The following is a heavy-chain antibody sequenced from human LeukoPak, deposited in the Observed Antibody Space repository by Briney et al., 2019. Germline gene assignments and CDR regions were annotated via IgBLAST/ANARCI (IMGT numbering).Heavy chain of an antibody. CDR2: IRYDGSNK. Sequence: GGSLRLSCAASGFTFSSYGMHWVRQAPGKGLEWVAFIRYDGSNKYYADSVKGRFTISRDNSKNTLYLQMNSLRAEDTAVYYCARVYSSGWYGIDYWGQGTLVTVSS. CDR1: GFTFSSYG. J-gene: IGHJ4*02. CDR3: ARVYSSGWYGIDY. V-gene: IGHV3-30*02. D-gene: IGHD6-19*01.